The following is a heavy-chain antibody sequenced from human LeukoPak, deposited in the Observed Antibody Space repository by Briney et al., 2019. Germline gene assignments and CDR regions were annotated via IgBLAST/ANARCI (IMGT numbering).Heavy chain of an antibody. Sequence: GGSLRLSCAASGFTFRSYAMSWVRQAPGKGLEWVSSISGSGSNTYYADSVKGRFTISRDNSKNTLYLQMNSLRAEDTAVYYCVKALYCSSSSCAFDIWGQGTTVTVSS. J-gene: IGHJ3*02. D-gene: IGHD2-2*01. CDR3: VKALYCSSSSCAFDI. CDR2: ISGSGSNT. CDR1: GFTFRSYA. V-gene: IGHV3-23*01.